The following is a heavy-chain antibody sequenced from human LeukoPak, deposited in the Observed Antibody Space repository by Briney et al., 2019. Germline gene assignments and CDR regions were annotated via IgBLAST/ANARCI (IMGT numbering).Heavy chain of an antibody. Sequence: GGSLRLSCAASGFTVSSNEMSWVRQAPGKGLEWVSSISGGSTYYADSRKGRFTISRDNAKNSLYLQMNSLRAEDTALYYCAKSSTYSSGFGFWGQGTLVTVSS. J-gene: IGHJ4*02. CDR2: ISGGST. CDR3: AKSSTYSSGFGF. V-gene: IGHV3-38-3*01. D-gene: IGHD6-19*01. CDR1: GFTVSSNE.